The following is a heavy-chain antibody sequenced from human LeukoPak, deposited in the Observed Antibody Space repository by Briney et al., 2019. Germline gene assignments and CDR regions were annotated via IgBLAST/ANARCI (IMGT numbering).Heavy chain of an antibody. J-gene: IGHJ4*02. Sequence: GGSLRLPCAASGFTFSNSWMTWVRQAPGKGLEWVAHINEEGNLKDFVDSVKGRFTISRDNAKNSLYLQMNSLRAEDTGIYYCARAIRLWGQGTLVTVSS. CDR2: INEEGNLK. V-gene: IGHV3-7*04. D-gene: IGHD1-1*01. CDR3: ARAIRL. CDR1: GFTFSNSW.